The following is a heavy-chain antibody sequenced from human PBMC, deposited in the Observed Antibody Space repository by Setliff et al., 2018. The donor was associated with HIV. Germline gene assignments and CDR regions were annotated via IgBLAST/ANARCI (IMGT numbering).Heavy chain of an antibody. CDR3: ARDHVTTSGSDAFDI. J-gene: IGHJ3*02. Sequence: PSETLSLTCTVSGDSISNGLHWGWIRQPPGTGLEWIGTISDSGDAHYSPSLKSRVTILVDTSKNQLSLKLSSVTAADTAVYYCARDHVTTSGSDAFDIWGQGTMVTVSS. D-gene: IGHD4-17*01. CDR1: GDSISNGLH. CDR2: ISDSGDA. V-gene: IGHV4-38-2*02.